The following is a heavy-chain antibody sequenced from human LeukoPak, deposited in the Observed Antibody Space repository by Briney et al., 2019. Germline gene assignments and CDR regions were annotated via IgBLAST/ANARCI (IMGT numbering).Heavy chain of an antibody. CDR1: GFTFDDYA. J-gene: IGHJ4*02. CDR3: ATSSGYYANYFDY. D-gene: IGHD3-22*01. CDR2: ISWNSGSI. V-gene: IGHV3-9*01. Sequence: GGSLRLSCAASGFTFDDYAMHWVRQAPGRGLEWVSGISWNSGSIGYADSVKGRFTISRDNAKNSLYLQMNSLRAEDTAVYYCATSSGYYANYFDYWGQGTLVTVSS.